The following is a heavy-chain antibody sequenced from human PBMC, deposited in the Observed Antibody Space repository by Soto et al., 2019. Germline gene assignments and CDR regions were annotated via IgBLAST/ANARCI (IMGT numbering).Heavy chain of an antibody. D-gene: IGHD2-21*01. J-gene: IGHJ4*02. V-gene: IGHV4-34*01. CDR2: INHSGST. CDR1: GGSFSGYY. CDR3: ARGVHGDYFDY. Sequence: SETLSLTXAVYGGSFSGYYWSWIRQPPGKGLEWIGEINHSGSTNYNPSLKSRVTVSVDTSKNQFSLKLSSVTAADTAVYYCARGVHGDYFDYWGRGTLGAVSA.